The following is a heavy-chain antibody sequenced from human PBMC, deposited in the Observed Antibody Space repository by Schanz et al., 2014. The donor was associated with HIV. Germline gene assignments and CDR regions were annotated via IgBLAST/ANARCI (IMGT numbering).Heavy chain of an antibody. Sequence: EVQLLESGGGLVQPGGSLRLSCAVSGFTITSYGMSWVRQAPGKGLEWVSTISAGVGTASYADSVKGRVTISRDNSKNTLYLQMNNLKTEDTAVYYCSKAGLFFGQLWLGFFDYWGQGAQVTVSS. CDR3: SKAGLFFGQLWLGFFDY. D-gene: IGHD5-18*01. CDR2: ISAGVGTA. V-gene: IGHV3-23*01. J-gene: IGHJ4*02. CDR1: GFTITSYG.